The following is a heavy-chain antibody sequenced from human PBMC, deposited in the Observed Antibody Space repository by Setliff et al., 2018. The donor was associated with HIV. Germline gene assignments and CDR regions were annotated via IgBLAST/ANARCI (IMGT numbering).Heavy chain of an antibody. J-gene: IGHJ4*02. CDR1: GDSVRSSRYY. D-gene: IGHD6-19*01. CDR2: FDSSGGT. V-gene: IGHV4-61*02. CDR3: AGDYAGSGRPFDY. Sequence: SETLSLTYTVSGDSVRSSRYYWCWIRQPAGMGLEWIGRFDSSGGTDYNPSLKSRVTISKDTSKNQLSLKLTSVTAADTAVYFCAGDYAGSGRPFDYWGQGTLVTVSS.